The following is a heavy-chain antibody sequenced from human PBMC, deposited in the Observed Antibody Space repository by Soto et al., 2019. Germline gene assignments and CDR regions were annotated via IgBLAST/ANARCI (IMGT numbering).Heavy chain of an antibody. CDR3: ARDWLTGDAREAFDH. V-gene: IGHV3-21*01. D-gene: IGHD7-27*01. CDR2: IDPSGTYI. Sequence: EVQLVESGGNLVNPGESLRLSCAVSGFNFAAYSLSWVRQAPGKGLEWVSSIDPSGTYIHYADSVEGRFTIPRDNAKSSLYLQMISLRVEDTAVYYCARDWLTGDAREAFDHWGQGTLVAVSS. J-gene: IGHJ4*02. CDR1: GFNFAAYS.